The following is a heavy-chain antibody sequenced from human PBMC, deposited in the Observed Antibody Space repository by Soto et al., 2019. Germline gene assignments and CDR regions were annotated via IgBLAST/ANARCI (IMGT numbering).Heavy chain of an antibody. V-gene: IGHV1-18*01. J-gene: IGHJ6*01. CDR1: GYTFTRSG. D-gene: IGHD3-10*01. CDR3: ARDGGARYYYYGKDV. CDR2: ISTYNGDT. Sequence: ASVKVSCKAAGYTFTRSGISWVRQAPGQGLEWMGWISTYNGDTNYAQTFQGRVTMTTDTSTSTVHMEVRSLRSDDTAVYYCARDGGARYYYYGKDVWGQGTPVTVSS.